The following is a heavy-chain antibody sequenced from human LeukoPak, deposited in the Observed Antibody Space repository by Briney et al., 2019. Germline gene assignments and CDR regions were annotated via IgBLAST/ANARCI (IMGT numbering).Heavy chain of an antibody. CDR2: ISAYNGNT. CDR3: ARGRDYGDYTEDGQFDY. Sequence: ASVKVSCKASGYTFTSYGISWVRQAPGQGLEWMGWISAYNGNTNYAQKLQGRVTVTTDTSTSTAYMELRSLRSDDTAVYYCARGRDYGDYTEDGQFDYWGQGTLVTVSS. CDR1: GYTFTSYG. V-gene: IGHV1-18*01. D-gene: IGHD4-17*01. J-gene: IGHJ4*02.